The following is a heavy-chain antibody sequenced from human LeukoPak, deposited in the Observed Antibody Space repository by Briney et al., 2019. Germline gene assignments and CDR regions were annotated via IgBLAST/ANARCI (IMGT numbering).Heavy chain of an antibody. Sequence: PSETLSLTCAVCGGSFSGYYWSWIRQPPGKGLEWIGEINHSGSTNYNPSLKSRVTISVDTSKNQFSLKLSSVTAADTAVYYCARGLYSSSWNNWFDPWGQGTLVTVSS. J-gene: IGHJ5*02. CDR3: ARGLYSSSWNNWFDP. CDR2: INHSGST. D-gene: IGHD6-13*01. V-gene: IGHV4-34*01. CDR1: GGSFSGYY.